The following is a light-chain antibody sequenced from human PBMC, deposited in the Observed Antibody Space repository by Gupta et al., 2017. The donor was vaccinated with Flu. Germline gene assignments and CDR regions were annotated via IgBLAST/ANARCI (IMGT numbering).Light chain of an antibody. CDR1: QSVSSN. J-gene: IGKJ4*01. CDR3: QQYNNCPLT. Sequence: EIVMTQSPATLSVYPGERAILSCRASQSVSSNLAWYKQTPGQVPRLLINGASSMATGSPSRYSGSGSGTEFTLTICSLQSREVSGYYSQQYNNCPLTVGGRTKVENK. CDR2: GAS. V-gene: IGKV3-15*01.